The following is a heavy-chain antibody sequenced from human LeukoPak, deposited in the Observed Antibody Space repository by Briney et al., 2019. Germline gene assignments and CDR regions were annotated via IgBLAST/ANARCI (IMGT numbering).Heavy chain of an antibody. CDR1: GYTFTSYA. V-gene: IGHV1-3*01. J-gene: IGHJ4*02. CDR2: INAGNGNT. D-gene: IGHD6-19*01. CDR3: ARRGREQWLVFFDY. Sequence: ASVKVSCKASGYTFTSYAMHWMRQAPGQRLEWMGWINAGNGNTKYSQKFQGRVTITRDTSASTAYMELSSLRSEDTAVYYCARRGREQWLVFFDYWGQGTLVTVSS.